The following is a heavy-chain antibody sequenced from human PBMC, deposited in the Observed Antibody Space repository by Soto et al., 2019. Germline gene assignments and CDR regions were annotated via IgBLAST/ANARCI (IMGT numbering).Heavy chain of an antibody. D-gene: IGHD6-6*01. J-gene: IGHJ4*02. V-gene: IGHV3-7*01. CDR1: GFTFSNSW. CDR2: IKADGGEK. CDR3: ARDLRMAARPVLDK. Sequence: EVQLVESGGGLVQFGESLRLSCAASGFTFSNSWMNWVRQAPGKGLEWVASIKADGGEKYYVDSVEGRFTISIDNGQNSLYLQMSSLGAEDTAIYYCARDLRMAARPVLDKWGQGTLVTVSS.